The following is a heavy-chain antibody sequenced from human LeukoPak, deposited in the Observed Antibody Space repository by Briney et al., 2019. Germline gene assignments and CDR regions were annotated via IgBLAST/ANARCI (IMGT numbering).Heavy chain of an antibody. CDR1: GFTFSSYS. V-gene: IGHV3-21*01. J-gene: IGHJ4*02. CDR2: ISSSSSYI. CDR3: ARDPRPGAAAGK. Sequence: GGSLRLSCAASGFTFSSYSMNWVRQAPGKGLEWVSSISSSSSYIYYADSVKGRFTISRDNAKNLLYLQMNSLRAEDTAVYYCARDPRPGAAAGKWGQGTLVTVSS. D-gene: IGHD6-13*01.